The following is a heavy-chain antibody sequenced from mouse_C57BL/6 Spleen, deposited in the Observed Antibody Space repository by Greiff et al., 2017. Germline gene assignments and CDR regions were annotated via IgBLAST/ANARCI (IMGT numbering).Heavy chain of an antibody. Sequence: VQLQQSGPELVKPGASVKISCTASGYSFTGYYMNWVKQSPEKSLEWIGEINPSTGGTTYNQKFKAKATLTVDKSSSTAYMQLKSLTSEDSAVXYCARSDYAMDYWGQGTSVTVSS. CDR3: ARSDYAMDY. CDR2: INPSTGGT. V-gene: IGHV1-42*01. J-gene: IGHJ4*01. CDR1: GYSFTGYY.